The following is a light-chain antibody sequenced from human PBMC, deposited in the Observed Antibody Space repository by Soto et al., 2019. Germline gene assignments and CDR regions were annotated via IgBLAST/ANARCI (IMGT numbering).Light chain of an antibody. CDR3: QQSSSIPWT. J-gene: IGKJ1*01. CDR2: GAS. Sequence: DIQMTQSPSSLSASVGDRVTITCRASQTISTSLNWYQQKPGKAPKLLIYGASSLQSGVPSRFSGSGSGTDFTLTISSLQPEEFATDCCQQSSSIPWTCGQGTKVEIK. V-gene: IGKV1-39*01. CDR1: QTISTS.